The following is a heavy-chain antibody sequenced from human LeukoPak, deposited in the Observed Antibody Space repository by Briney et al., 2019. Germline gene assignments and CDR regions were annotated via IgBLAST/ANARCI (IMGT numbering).Heavy chain of an antibody. CDR1: GGSISSYY. CDR2: IYYSGST. Sequence: SETLSLTCTVSGGSISSYYWSWIRQPPGKGLEWIGYIYYSGSTNYNPSLKSRVTISVDTSKNQFSLKLSSVTAADTAVYYCARGGLTVAGTSGGKQNWFDPWGQGTLVTVSS. J-gene: IGHJ5*02. D-gene: IGHD6-19*01. CDR3: ARGGLTVAGTSGGKQNWFDP. V-gene: IGHV4-59*12.